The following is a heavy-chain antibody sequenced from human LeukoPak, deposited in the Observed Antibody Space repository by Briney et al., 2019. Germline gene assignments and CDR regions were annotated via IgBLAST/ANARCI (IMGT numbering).Heavy chain of an antibody. Sequence: KTGGSLRLSCAASGFTVSSNYMSWVRQAPGKGLEWVSVIYSGGSTYYADSVKGRFTISRDNSKNTLYLQMNSLRAEDTAVYYCARDLGPLTWILDYWGQGTLVTVSS. D-gene: IGHD7-27*01. CDR2: IYSGGST. CDR1: GFTVSSNY. J-gene: IGHJ4*02. CDR3: ARDLGPLTWILDY. V-gene: IGHV3-66*01.